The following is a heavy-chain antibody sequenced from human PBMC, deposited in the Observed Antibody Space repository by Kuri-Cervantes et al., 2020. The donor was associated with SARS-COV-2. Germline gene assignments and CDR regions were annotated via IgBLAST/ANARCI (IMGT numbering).Heavy chain of an antibody. D-gene: IGHD2-21*01. J-gene: IGHJ4*02. Sequence: ASVKVSCKASGGTFPNYDINWVRQATGQGLEWMGMVKTDSGNTLYAQIFQGRVTMTRDTSTSTVYMELSSLTSEDTAIYYCYCAPKEGFDSWGQGTLVTVSS. V-gene: IGHV1-8*01. CDR1: GGTFPNYD. CDR2: VKTDSGNT. CDR3: YCAPKEGFDS.